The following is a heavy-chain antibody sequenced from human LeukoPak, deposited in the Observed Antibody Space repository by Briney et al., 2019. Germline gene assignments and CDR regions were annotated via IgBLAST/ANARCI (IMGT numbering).Heavy chain of an antibody. CDR3: ARDGCSSTSCYSDYYYYMDV. V-gene: IGHV4-39*07. D-gene: IGHD2-2*01. Sequence: SETLSLTCTVSGGSISSSSYYWGWIRQPPGKGLEWIGSIYYSGSTYYNPSLKSRVTMSVDTSKNQFSLKLSSVTAADTAVYYCARDGCSSTSCYSDYYYYMDVWGKGTTVTVSS. J-gene: IGHJ6*03. CDR1: GGSISSSSYY. CDR2: IYYSGST.